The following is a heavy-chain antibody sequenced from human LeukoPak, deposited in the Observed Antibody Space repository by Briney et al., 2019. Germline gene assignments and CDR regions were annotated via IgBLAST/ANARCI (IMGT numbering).Heavy chain of an antibody. Sequence: PGGSLRLFCAASAFTFSTHSTYWVRHAPGKGLEWVSSISASSNCIHYTESVRGRFPISRHNAKNSLYLQMNSLGAQDTAEYYWARPATGHCSSAGRHWHSWGQGTLVTVPS. CDR3: ARPATGHCSSAGRHWHS. J-gene: IGHJ4*02. CDR1: AFTFSTHS. V-gene: IGHV3-21*01. CDR2: ISASSNCI. D-gene: IGHD2-2*01.